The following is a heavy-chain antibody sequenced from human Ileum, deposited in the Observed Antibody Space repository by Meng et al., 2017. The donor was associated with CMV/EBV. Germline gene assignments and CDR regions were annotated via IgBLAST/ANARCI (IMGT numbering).Heavy chain of an antibody. CDR3: ARDGLSGRYFDY. CDR1: GYTFNRKN. Sequence: SCQTSGYTFNRKNIIWVRQAPGQGPEWMGWINTNTGNPTYAQGFTGRFVFSLDTSVNTAYLQITSLKPEDTAVYYCARDGLSGRYFDYWGQGSLVTVSS. V-gene: IGHV7-4-1*02. D-gene: IGHD1-26*01. CDR2: INTNTGNP. J-gene: IGHJ4*02.